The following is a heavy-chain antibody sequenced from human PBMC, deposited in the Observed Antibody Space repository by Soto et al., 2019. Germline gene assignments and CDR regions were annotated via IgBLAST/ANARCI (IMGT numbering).Heavy chain of an antibody. CDR3: ARDREAASVGFYYGSGSLNFAY. CDR2: IWYDGTNK. D-gene: IGHD3-10*01. Sequence: GGSLRLSCAASGFKFNSYSMHWVRQAPGKGLEWVAEIWYDGTNKYYADSVKGRFTISRDNSQNTLYLQMNSLRVEDTAVYYCARDREAASVGFYYGSGSLNFAYWGQGALVTVSS. CDR1: GFKFNSYS. J-gene: IGHJ4*02. V-gene: IGHV3-33*08.